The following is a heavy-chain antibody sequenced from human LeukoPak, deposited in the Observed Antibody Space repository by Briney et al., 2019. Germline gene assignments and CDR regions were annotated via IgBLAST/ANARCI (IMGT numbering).Heavy chain of an antibody. D-gene: IGHD2-2*01. CDR1: GGSFSGYH. CDR2: INDSGSP. V-gene: IGHV4-34*01. Sequence: WETLSLTCEVNGGSFSGYHRTWIRQPPGKGLDYIGEINDSGSPIYNPSLKSRFTISVDTSKNQFSVNLNSVTAADTAVYYCARDPHQHWPLGQFWGQGTLVTVSS. CDR3: ARDPHQHWPLGQF. J-gene: IGHJ4*02.